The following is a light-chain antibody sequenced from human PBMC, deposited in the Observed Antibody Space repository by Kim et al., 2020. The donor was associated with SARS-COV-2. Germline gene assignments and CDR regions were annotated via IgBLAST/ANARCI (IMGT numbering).Light chain of an antibody. CDR1: QSVSSSY. V-gene: IGKV3-20*01. CDR3: QQYGSSPPWT. J-gene: IGKJ1*01. CDR2: GAS. Sequence: PGERDTLSCRASQSVSSSYLAWYQKKPGQAPRLLIYGASSRATGIPDRFSGSGSGTDFTLTISRLEPEEFAVYYCQQYGSSPPWTFGQGTKVDIK.